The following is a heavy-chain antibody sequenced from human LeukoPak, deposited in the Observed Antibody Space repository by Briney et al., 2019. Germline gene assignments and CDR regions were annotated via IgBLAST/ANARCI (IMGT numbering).Heavy chain of an antibody. CDR2: IYSDGSGT. CDR3: ARGPVYSGSYSGYFDH. J-gene: IGHJ4*02. V-gene: IGHV3-74*01. Sequence: GGSLRLSCAASGFTFSSYWIHWVRQAPGKGLVWVSRIYSDGSGTRYADSVKGRFTISRDNAKNTLYLQMNSLRAEDTAVYYCARGPVYSGSYSGYFDHWGQGTLVTVSS. D-gene: IGHD1-26*01. CDR1: GFTFSSYW.